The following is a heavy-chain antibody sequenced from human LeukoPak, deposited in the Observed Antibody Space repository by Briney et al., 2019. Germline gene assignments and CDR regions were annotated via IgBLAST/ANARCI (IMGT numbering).Heavy chain of an antibody. J-gene: IGHJ5*02. Sequence: GASVKVSFKASGYTFTNYGISWVRQAPGQGLEWMGWISGYNGNTNYAQSLQGRVTMTTDTSTSTAYMELRRLRSDDTAVYYCARDSYNWNYRFDPWGQGTLVTVSS. V-gene: IGHV1-18*01. CDR3: ARDSYNWNYRFDP. CDR2: ISGYNGNT. CDR1: GYTFTNYG. D-gene: IGHD1-7*01.